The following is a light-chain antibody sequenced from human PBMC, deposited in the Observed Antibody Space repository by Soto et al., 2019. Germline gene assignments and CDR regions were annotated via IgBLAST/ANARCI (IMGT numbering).Light chain of an antibody. V-gene: IGLV2-14*01. CDR1: SGDIGSYNR. Sequence: LPQPASVSGSPGQSITISCTGTSGDIGSYNRVSWYQQHPGKAPKLIIYEVTDRPSGVSNRFSGSKSGNTASLTISGLRAEDEAEYYCSSYTNINTRACVFGTGTKVTVL. CDR2: EVT. CDR3: SSYTNINTRACV. J-gene: IGLJ1*01.